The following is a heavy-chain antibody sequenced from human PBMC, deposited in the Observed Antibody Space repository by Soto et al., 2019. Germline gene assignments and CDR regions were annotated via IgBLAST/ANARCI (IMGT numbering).Heavy chain of an antibody. D-gene: IGHD6-19*01. CDR2: IYYSGST. CDR3: ARDSRGCYYFDY. J-gene: IGHJ4*02. Sequence: PSETLSLTCTVSCGSISSYYWSWIRQPPGKGLEWIGYIYYSGSTNYNPSLKSRVTISVDTSKNQFSLKLSSVTAADTAVYYCARDSRGCYYFDYLGQGTLGTV. CDR1: CGSISSYY. V-gene: IGHV4-59*01.